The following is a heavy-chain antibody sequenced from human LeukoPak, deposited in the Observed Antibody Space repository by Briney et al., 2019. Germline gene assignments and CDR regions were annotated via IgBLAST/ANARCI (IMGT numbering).Heavy chain of an antibody. Sequence: GGTLRLSCAASGFTFSSSAMSWVRQAPGKGLEWVSAINGGGGSTYCADSVKGRFTISRDNSKNTLYLQMNSLRAEDTAVYYCAKAPGGAVAYWGQGTLVTVSS. CDR3: AKAPGGAVAY. D-gene: IGHD6-19*01. CDR1: GFTFSSSA. V-gene: IGHV3-23*01. J-gene: IGHJ4*02. CDR2: INGGGGST.